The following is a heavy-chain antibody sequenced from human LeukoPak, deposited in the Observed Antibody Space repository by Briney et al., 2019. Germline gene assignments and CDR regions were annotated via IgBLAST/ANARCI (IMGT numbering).Heavy chain of an antibody. CDR3: AKEGYSYGNLLL. CDR2: ISWNSGSI. J-gene: IGHJ4*02. CDR1: GFTFDDYA. V-gene: IGHV3-9*01. D-gene: IGHD5-18*01. Sequence: GVSLRLSCAASGFTFDDYAMHWVRQAPGKGLEWVSGISWNSGSIGYADSVKGRFTISRDNAKNSLYLQMNSLRAEDTALYYCAKEGYSYGNLLLWGQGTLVTVSS.